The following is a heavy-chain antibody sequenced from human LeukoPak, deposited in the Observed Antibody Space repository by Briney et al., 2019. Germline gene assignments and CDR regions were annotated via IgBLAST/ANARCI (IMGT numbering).Heavy chain of an antibody. Sequence: GGSLRLSCAASGFTFSSYSIKWVRQAPGRGLEWVSSISSSSSYIYYADSVKGRFTISRDNAKNSLYLQMNSLRAEDTAVYYCAGEPYYYDSSGYYSDAFDIWGQGKMVTVSS. J-gene: IGHJ3*02. D-gene: IGHD3-22*01. CDR3: AGEPYYYDSSGYYSDAFDI. V-gene: IGHV3-21*01. CDR1: GFTFSSYS. CDR2: ISSSSSYI.